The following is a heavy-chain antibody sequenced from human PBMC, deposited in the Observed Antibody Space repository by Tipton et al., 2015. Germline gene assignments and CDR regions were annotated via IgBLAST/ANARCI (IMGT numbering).Heavy chain of an antibody. V-gene: IGHV4-34*01. D-gene: IGHD3-3*01. CDR2: ITHSGST. J-gene: IGHJ2*01. CDR1: GGSMRGYY. Sequence: TLSLTCNVSGGSMRGYYWSWIRQPPGKGLEWIGEITHSGSTNYNPSLKSRVTISLDTSKNQFSLKLSSVTAADTAVYYCARGLDEFWSGDYWYFDLWGRGTLVTVAS. CDR3: ARGLDEFWSGDYWYFDL.